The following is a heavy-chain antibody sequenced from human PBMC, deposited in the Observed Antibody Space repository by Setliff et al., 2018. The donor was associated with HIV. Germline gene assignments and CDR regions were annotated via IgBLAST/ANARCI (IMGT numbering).Heavy chain of an antibody. V-gene: IGHV4-38-2*02. Sequence: PSETLSLTCTVSGDSISSDFYWGWIRQPPGKGLEWIASLYHSGNTYYMPSLQSRVTISIDTSKNQFSLNLTSVTAADTAVYYCASRVYYYDSNNFLREEGFDPWGQGTLVTVSS. CDR2: LYHSGNT. CDR1: GDSISSDFY. D-gene: IGHD3-22*01. J-gene: IGHJ5*02. CDR3: ASRVYYYDSNNFLREEGFDP.